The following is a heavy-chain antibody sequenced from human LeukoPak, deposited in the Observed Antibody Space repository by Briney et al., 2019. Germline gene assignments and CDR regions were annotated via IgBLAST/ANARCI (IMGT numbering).Heavy chain of an antibody. CDR1: GFTFDDYT. CDR2: ITWDGGST. V-gene: IGHV3-43*01. CDR3: AKDSGGGHYFDY. Sequence: GGSLRLSCAASGFTFDDYTMHWVRQAPGKGLKWVSLITWDGGSTYYADSVKGRFTISRDNSKNTLYLQMNSLRAEDTAVYYCAKDSGGGHYFDYWGQGTLVTVSS. J-gene: IGHJ4*02. D-gene: IGHD4-23*01.